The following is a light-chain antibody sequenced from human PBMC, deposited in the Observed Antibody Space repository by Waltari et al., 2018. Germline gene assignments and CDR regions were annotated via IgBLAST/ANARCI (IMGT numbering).Light chain of an antibody. Sequence: QSALTQPASVSGSPGQSITISCTGTSSDVGSYNLVSWYQPHPGRAPKLMLCADSKRPSGVSDRFSGSTAGNTASLTISGLQAEDEADYYCSSYAGFSTVVFGGGTKLTVL. CDR3: SSYAGFSTVV. CDR2: ADS. J-gene: IGLJ2*01. CDR1: SSDVGSYNL. V-gene: IGLV2-23*01.